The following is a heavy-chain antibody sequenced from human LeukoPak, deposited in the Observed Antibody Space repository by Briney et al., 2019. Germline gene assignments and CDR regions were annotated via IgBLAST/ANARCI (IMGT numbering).Heavy chain of an antibody. CDR2: IYYSGST. CDR1: GGSISSYY. Sequence: SETLSLTCTVSGGSISSYYWSWIRQPPGKGLEWIGYIYYSGSTNYNPSLKSRVTISVDTSKNQFSLKLSSVTAADTVVYYCAGYDFWSGYYTNWGQGTLVTVSS. D-gene: IGHD3-3*01. J-gene: IGHJ4*02. V-gene: IGHV4-59*01. CDR3: AGYDFWSGYYTN.